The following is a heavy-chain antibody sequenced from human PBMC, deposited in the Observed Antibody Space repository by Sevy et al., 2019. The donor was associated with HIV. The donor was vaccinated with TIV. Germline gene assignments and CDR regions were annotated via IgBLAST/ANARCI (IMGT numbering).Heavy chain of an antibody. J-gene: IGHJ4*02. Sequence: GESLKISCKASGDTFTGQYIHWVRQSPGQGLEWMGWINPKSGDTNYAQEFQGRVTMTRDTSISTAYMELSGLKSDDTAVYYCSRDLRLRGYSYGCFDYWGQGTLVTVSS. D-gene: IGHD5-18*01. V-gene: IGHV1-2*02. CDR1: GDTFTGQY. CDR2: INPKSGDT. CDR3: SRDLRLRGYSYGCFDY.